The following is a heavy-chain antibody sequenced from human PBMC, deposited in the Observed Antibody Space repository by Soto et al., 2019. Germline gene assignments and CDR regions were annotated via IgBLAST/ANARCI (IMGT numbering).Heavy chain of an antibody. CDR3: ASGRGYGETVIL. CDR2: MNPNSGNT. V-gene: IGHV1-8*01. CDR1: GYTFTSYD. D-gene: IGHD4-17*01. J-gene: IGHJ6*02. Sequence: GASVKVSCKASGYTFTSYDINWVRQATGQGLEWMGWMNPNSGNTGYAQKFQGRVTMTRNTSISTAYMELSSLGSEDTAVYYCASGRGYGETVILWGQGTTVTVSS.